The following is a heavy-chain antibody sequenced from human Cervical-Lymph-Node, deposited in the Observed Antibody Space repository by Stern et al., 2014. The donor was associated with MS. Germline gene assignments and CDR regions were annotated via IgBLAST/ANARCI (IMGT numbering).Heavy chain of an antibody. CDR3: ACGPVGAPFEH. CDR2: IFSSGSP. J-gene: IGHJ4*02. Sequence: QVQLQESGPGLVKPSQTLSLTCAVSGGSISSGSHHWSWIRQPAGKGLEWCGGIFSSGSPTSSPPPRMRVTISSDPSRNQCALKLTSVTAADTAVYYCACGPVGAPFEHWGQGALVTVYS. V-gene: IGHV4-61*02. D-gene: IGHD1-26*01. CDR1: GGSISSGSHH.